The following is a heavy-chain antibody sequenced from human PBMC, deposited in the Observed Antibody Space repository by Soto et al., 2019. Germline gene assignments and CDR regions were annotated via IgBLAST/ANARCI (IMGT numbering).Heavy chain of an antibody. Sequence: ASVKVSCKASGYTFTSYYMHWVRQAPGQGLEWMGIINPSGGSTSYARKFQGRVTMTRDTSTSTVYMELSSLGSEDTAVYYCARVDALYRNYYYGMDVWGQGTTVTVSS. J-gene: IGHJ6*02. V-gene: IGHV1-46*01. D-gene: IGHD2-2*02. CDR3: ARVDALYRNYYYGMDV. CDR2: INPSGGST. CDR1: GYTFTSYY.